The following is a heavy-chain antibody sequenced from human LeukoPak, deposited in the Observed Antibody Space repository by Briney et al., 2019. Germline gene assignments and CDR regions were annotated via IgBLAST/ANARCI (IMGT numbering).Heavy chain of an antibody. Sequence: PSETLSLTCAVSGGSISGSNWWSWVRQPPGKGLEWIGEIFHSGNINYNPSLWSRVTMSVDKSKNQFSLNLSSVTAADTAVYYCARTYRSAAAGTRGFDYWGQGTLVTVSS. CDR3: ARTYRSAAAGTRGFDY. J-gene: IGHJ4*02. V-gene: IGHV4-4*02. CDR2: IFHSGNI. D-gene: IGHD6-13*01. CDR1: GGSISGSNW.